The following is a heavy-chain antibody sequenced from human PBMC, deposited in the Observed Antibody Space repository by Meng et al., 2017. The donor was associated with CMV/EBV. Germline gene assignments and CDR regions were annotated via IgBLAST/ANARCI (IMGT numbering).Heavy chain of an antibody. CDR2: ISAYNGNT. V-gene: IGHV1-18*01. Sequence: ASVKVSCKASGYTFTSYGISWVRQAPGQGLEWMRWISAYNGNTNYAQKLQGRVTMTIDTSTSTAYMELRSLRSDDTAVYYCARATYYDFWSGYPPDVWGQGTTVTVSS. CDR3: ARATYYDFWSGYPPDV. D-gene: IGHD3-3*01. J-gene: IGHJ6*02. CDR1: GYTFTSYG.